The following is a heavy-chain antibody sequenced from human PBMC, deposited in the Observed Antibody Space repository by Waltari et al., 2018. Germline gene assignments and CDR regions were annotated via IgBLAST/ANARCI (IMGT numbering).Heavy chain of an antibody. J-gene: IGHJ3*02. CDR2: IYNSGST. CDR1: GDSISSDY. Sequence: QVQLQESGSGLVKPSETLSLTCTVSGDSISSDYWSWIRQTPGKGLEWIAYIYNSGSTNYTPSLKRRVNIIVDTSKNQFSLKLRFVTAADSAVYYCARGPPFDIWGQGTMVTVSS. V-gene: IGHV4-59*01. CDR3: ARGPPFDI.